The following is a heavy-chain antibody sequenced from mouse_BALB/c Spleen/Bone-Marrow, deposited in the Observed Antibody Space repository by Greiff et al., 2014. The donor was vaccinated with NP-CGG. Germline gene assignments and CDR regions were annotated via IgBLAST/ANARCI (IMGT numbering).Heavy chain of an antibody. Sequence: VQLQQSGPELVKPGASVKMSCKASGYTFTSYVMHWVKQEPGQGLEWIGCINPYNDGTKYNEKFKGKATLTSDKSSSTAYMELSSLTSEDSAVYYCAREGGYDEDYFDYWGQGTTLTVSS. CDR1: GYTFTSYV. D-gene: IGHD2-2*01. V-gene: IGHV1-14*01. J-gene: IGHJ2*01. CDR2: INPYNDGT. CDR3: AREGGYDEDYFDY.